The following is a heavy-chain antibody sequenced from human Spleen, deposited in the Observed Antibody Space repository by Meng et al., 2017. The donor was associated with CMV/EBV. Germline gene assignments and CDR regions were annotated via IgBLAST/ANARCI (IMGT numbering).Heavy chain of an antibody. J-gene: IGHJ4*02. CDR1: GFTVSSDY. CDR2: IYGDGRT. Sequence: SCAASGFTVSSDYMAWVRQAPGKGLEWVSGIYGDGRTYYADFVKGRFTISRDDSKNTVFLQMDSLRAEDSAVYFCARGNLIAVAALYYFDYWGQGTLVTVSS. D-gene: IGHD6-19*01. CDR3: ARGNLIAVAALYYFDY. V-gene: IGHV3-53*01.